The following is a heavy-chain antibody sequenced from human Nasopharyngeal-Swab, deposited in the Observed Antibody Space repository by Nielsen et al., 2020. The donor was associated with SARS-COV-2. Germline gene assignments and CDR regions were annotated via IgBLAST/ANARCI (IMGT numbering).Heavy chain of an antibody. J-gene: IGHJ5*02. D-gene: IGHD2-15*01. CDR2: ISAYNGNT. V-gene: IGHV1-18*04. CDR1: GYTFTSYG. CDR3: ARVPRYTVVVVPGCWFDP. Sequence: ASVKVSCKASGYTFTSYGISWVRQAPGQGLEWMGWISAYNGNTNYAQKLQGRVTMTTDTSTSTAYMELRSLRSDDTAVYYCARVPRYTVVVVPGCWFDPWGQGTLVTVSS.